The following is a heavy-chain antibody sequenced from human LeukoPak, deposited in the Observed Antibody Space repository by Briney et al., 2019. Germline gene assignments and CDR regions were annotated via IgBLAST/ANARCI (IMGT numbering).Heavy chain of an antibody. Sequence: GSSVKVSCKASGGTFSSYAISWVRQAPGQGLEWMGWMNTNTGNPMYAQAFKGRFVFSLDTSVNTTYLQISSLKAEDTAIYYCARGALNWYSSGQLNYWGQGTLVTVSS. D-gene: IGHD6-19*01. CDR1: GGTFSSYA. V-gene: IGHV7-4-1*02. CDR3: ARGALNWYSSGQLNY. J-gene: IGHJ4*02. CDR2: MNTNTGNP.